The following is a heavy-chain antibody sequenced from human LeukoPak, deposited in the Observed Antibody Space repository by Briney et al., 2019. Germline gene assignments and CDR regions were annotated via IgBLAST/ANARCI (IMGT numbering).Heavy chain of an antibody. J-gene: IGHJ4*02. CDR1: GYTFTSYG. D-gene: IGHD6-19*01. CDR3: ARSRAVAGTFDY. V-gene: IGHV1-18*01. CDR2: ISAYNGNT. Sequence: GASVKVSCKASGYTFTSYGISWVRQAPGQGLEWMGWISAYNGNTNYAQKLRGRVTMTTDTSTSTAYMELRSLRSDDTAAYYCARSRAVAGTFDYWGQGTLVTVSS.